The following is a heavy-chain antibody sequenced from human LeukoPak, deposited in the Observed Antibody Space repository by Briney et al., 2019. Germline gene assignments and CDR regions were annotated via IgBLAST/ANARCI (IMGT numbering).Heavy chain of an antibody. V-gene: IGHV4-34*01. CDR1: GFTFGDYG. CDR2: INHSGST. CDR3: ARRSRGYSYVFWVDP. D-gene: IGHD5-18*01. Sequence: GSLRLSCAASGFTFGDYGMSWVRLAPGKGLEWIGEINHSGSTNYNPSLKSRVTISVDTSKNRFSLKLSSVTAADTAVYYCARRSRGYSYVFWVDPWGQGTLVTVSS. J-gene: IGHJ5*02.